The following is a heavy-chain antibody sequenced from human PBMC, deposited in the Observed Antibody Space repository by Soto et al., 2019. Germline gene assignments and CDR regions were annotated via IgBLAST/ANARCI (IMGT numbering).Heavy chain of an antibody. D-gene: IGHD3-10*01. J-gene: IGHJ5*01. V-gene: IGHV4-59*01. CDR3: ARVYGSGSLTNWFDS. CDR2: IYYSGTT. CDR1: GGSITNYL. Sequence: PSETLSLTCTVSGGSITNYLWSWIRQSPGKGLEWIGYIYYSGTTNYNPSLMSRVTISVDTSKNHFSLTLTSVTAADTAVYYCARVYGSGSLTNWFDSWGRGSLVTVSS.